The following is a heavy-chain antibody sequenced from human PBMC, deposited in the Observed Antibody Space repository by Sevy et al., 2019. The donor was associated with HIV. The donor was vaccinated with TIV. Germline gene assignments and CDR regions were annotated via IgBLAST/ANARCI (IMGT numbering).Heavy chain of an antibody. CDR2: IYYSGNT. Sequence: SETLSLTCTVSGGSVRSGAYYWSWVRQPPGKGLESIGYIYYSGNTNYNPSLKSRATLSVDTSKNQFSLKLNSMTAAATAVYYCARVVVTSGNEYYYGMDVWGQGTTGTVSS. CDR1: GGSVRSGAYY. CDR3: ARVVVTSGNEYYYGMDV. J-gene: IGHJ6*02. D-gene: IGHD2-21*02. V-gene: IGHV4-61*08.